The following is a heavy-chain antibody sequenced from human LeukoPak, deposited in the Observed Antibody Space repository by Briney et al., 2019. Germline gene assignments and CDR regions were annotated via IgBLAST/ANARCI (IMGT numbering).Heavy chain of an antibody. CDR2: IYPGDSDT. CDR1: GYSFTSYW. V-gene: IGHV5-51*01. CDR3: ARQYCSGAGCYDVLDY. J-gene: IGHJ4*02. D-gene: IGHD2-15*01. Sequence: GESLKISCKGSGYSFTSYWIAWVRQMPGKRLEWMGIIYPGDSDTRYSPSFQGQVTISADKSISTAYLQWSSLKASDTAMYYCARQYCSGAGCYDVLDYWGQGTLVTVSS.